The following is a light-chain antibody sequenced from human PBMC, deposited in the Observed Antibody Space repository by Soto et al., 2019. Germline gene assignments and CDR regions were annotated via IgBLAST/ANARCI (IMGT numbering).Light chain of an antibody. V-gene: IGLV1-44*01. J-gene: IGLJ2*01. Sequence: QSVLTQPPSASGTPGQRVTISFSGSGASIGTNTVNWYRQLPGTAPKLLIYGDNQRPSGVPDRFSGSKSGTSASLAISGLQSEDEVEYFWAAWDGLLNKVLFGGGTKLTVL. CDR1: GASIGTNT. CDR2: GDN. CDR3: AAWDGLLNKVL.